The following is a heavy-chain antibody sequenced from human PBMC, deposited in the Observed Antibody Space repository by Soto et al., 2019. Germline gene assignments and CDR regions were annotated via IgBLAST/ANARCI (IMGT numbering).Heavy chain of an antibody. D-gene: IGHD1-26*01. CDR2: INPSSGTT. CDR3: ARSLGETTSLFDY. V-gene: IGHV1-46*01. J-gene: IGHJ4*02. CDR1: GYIFIHCF. Sequence: QVQLVQSGAEMKQPGASVKLSCQASGYIFIHCFMHWVRQAPGQGLEWMGGINPSSGTTTYAQKFQGRVTVTRDTSTSTVYMELSSLGSGDTAMYYCARSLGETTSLFDYWGQGSRVTVSA.